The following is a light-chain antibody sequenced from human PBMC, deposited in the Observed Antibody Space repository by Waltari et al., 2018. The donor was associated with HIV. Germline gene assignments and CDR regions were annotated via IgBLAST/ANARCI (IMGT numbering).Light chain of an antibody. CDR2: GAS. V-gene: IGKV3-20*01. Sequence: EIVLTQSPGTLSLSPGERATLSCRASQSVSSSYLAWYQQKPGQAPRLLIYGASSRATGIPDRFSGSGSGTDFTLTINRLEPEDFAVYYCQRYGSSPYTFGQGTKLEIK. J-gene: IGKJ2*01. CDR1: QSVSSSY. CDR3: QRYGSSPYT.